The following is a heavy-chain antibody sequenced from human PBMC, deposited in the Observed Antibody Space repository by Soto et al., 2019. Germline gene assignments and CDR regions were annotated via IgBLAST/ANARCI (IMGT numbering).Heavy chain of an antibody. V-gene: IGHV3-33*01. CDR1: GFMFSNYV. CDR3: ARGDN. Sequence: QVQLVESGGGVVQPGRSLRLSCTASGFMFSNYVMHWVRQAPGKGLEWVAVIWFDGSNKFYADPVRGRFTISRDNPRNTLHLQMNTLRAEDTAIYYCARGDNWGQGTLVTVSS. J-gene: IGHJ4*02. CDR2: IWFDGSNK.